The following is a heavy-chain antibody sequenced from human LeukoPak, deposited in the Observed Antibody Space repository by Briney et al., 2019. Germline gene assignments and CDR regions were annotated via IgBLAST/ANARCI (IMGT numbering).Heavy chain of an antibody. CDR2: INAGNGNT. CDR1: GYTFTIYA. V-gene: IGHV1-3*01. CDR3: ARDLERITIFGVVTPGVGHFDP. J-gene: IGHJ5*02. D-gene: IGHD3-3*01. Sequence: ASVKVSCTASGYTFTIYAIHWVRQAPGQRLEWMGWINAGNGNTKYSQKFQGRVTITRDTSATTAYMELSSLRSEDTAVYYCARDLERITIFGVVTPGVGHFDPWGQGTLVTVSS.